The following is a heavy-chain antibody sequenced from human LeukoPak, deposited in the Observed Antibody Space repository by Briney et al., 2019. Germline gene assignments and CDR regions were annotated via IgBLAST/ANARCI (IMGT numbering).Heavy chain of an antibody. CDR3: SREHSSVYYFGAFDI. J-gene: IGHJ3*02. V-gene: IGHV1-2*02. D-gene: IGHD3-22*01. Sequence: ASVKVSCKASGYTFTGYYMHWVRQAPGQGLEWMGWINPNSGGTNYAQKFQSSVTMTRDTSISTDYMELSRLRSDATTVYYCSREHSSVYYFGAFDIWGQETMVTVS. CDR1: GYTFTGYY. CDR2: INPNSGGT.